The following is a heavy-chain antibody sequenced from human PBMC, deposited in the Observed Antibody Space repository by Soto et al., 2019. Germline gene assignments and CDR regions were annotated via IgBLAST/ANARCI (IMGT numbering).Heavy chain of an antibody. CDR3: ARLAGAMATDAFDI. J-gene: IGHJ3*02. CDR1: GYTFTSYW. CDR2: IYCGESDT. D-gene: IGHD5-18*01. V-gene: IGHV5-51*01. Sequence: ESLKISCKGSGYTFTSYWIAWVRQMPGKGLEWMGIIYCGESDTRYSPSFQGQVTISADKSISTAYLQWSSLKASVTAIYYCARLAGAMATDAFDIWGQGTMVTVSS.